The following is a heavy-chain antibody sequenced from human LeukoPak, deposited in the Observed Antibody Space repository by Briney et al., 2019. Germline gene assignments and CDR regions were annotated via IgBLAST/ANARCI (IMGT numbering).Heavy chain of an antibody. J-gene: IGHJ3*02. D-gene: IGHD3-22*01. Sequence: GGSPRLSCAASGFTFSSYSMNWVRQAPGKGLEWVSSISSSSSYIYYADSVKVRFTISRDNSKNTLYLQMNSLRAEDTAVYYCAKHSYYYDSSGSGAFDIWGQGTMVTVSS. CDR1: GFTFSSYS. CDR3: AKHSYYYDSSGSGAFDI. V-gene: IGHV3-21*01. CDR2: ISSSSSYI.